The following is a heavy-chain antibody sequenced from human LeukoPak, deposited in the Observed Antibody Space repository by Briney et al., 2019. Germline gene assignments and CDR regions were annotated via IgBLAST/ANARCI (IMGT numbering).Heavy chain of an antibody. D-gene: IGHD1-26*01. CDR3: ARVGSGSYYGYYGMDV. V-gene: IGHV1-8*01. Sequence: ASVKVSCKASGYTFTSYDINWVRQATGQRLEWMGWMNPNSGNTGYAQKFQGRVTMTRNTSISTAYMELSSLRSEDTAVYYCARVGSGSYYGYYGMDVWGQGATVTVSS. CDR2: MNPNSGNT. CDR1: GYTFTSYD. J-gene: IGHJ6*02.